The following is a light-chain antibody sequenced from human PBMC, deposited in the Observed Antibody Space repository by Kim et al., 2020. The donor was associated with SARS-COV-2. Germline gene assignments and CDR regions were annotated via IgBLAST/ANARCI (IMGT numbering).Light chain of an antibody. V-gene: IGKV1-5*03. CDR2: QAS. CDR3: KQYETYWT. CDR1: QSVDSW. Sequence: DIQMTQSPSTLSAFVGNRVTITCRASQSVDSWLAWYQQQPGKAPKLLIYQASKLASGVPSRFSGSGSGTDFTLTISILQPDDSAIYYCKQYETYWTFGPGTKLEI. J-gene: IGKJ1*01.